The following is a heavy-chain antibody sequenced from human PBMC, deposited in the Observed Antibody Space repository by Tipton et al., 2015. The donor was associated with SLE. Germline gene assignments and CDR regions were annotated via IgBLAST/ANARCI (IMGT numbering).Heavy chain of an antibody. CDR3: AREFLNPVTTVHYYFDL. CDR2: IYSSGST. J-gene: IGHJ2*01. Sequence: TLSLTCTVSGGSIISYYWSWVRQSPGKGLEWIGYIYSSGSTKYNPSLKSRVTISVDTSKRQVSLNLISVTVADTALYYCAREFLNPVTTVHYYFDLWGRGTLVTVSS. CDR1: GGSIISYY. V-gene: IGHV4-4*08. D-gene: IGHD4-11*01.